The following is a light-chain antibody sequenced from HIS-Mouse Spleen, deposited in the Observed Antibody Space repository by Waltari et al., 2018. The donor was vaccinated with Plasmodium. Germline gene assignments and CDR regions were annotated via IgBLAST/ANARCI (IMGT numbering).Light chain of an antibody. J-gene: IGLJ3*02. Sequence: SYELTQPPSVSVSPGQTARNTCSGDALPKPYAYWYQQKPGQAPVLVIYKDSERPSGIPERFSGSSSGTTVTLTISGVQAEDEADYYCQSADSSGTPNWVFGGGTKLTVL. CDR3: QSADSSGTPNWV. CDR1: ALPKPY. V-gene: IGLV3-25*03. CDR2: KDS.